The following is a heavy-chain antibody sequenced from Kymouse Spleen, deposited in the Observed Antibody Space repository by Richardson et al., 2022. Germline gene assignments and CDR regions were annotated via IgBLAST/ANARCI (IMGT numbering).Heavy chain of an antibody. CDR1: GFTFSSYG. D-gene: IGHD1-20*01,IGHD1-7*01. CDR2: ISYDGSNK. V-gene: IGHV3-30*18. Sequence: QVQLVESGGGVVQPGRSLRLSCAASGFTFSSYGMHWVRQAPGKGLEWVAVISYDGSNKYYADSVKGRFTISRDNSKNTLYLQMNSLRAEDTAVYYCARTDNWNHYYYYGMDVWGQGTTVTVSS. CDR3: ARTDNWNHYYYYGMDV. J-gene: IGHJ6*02.